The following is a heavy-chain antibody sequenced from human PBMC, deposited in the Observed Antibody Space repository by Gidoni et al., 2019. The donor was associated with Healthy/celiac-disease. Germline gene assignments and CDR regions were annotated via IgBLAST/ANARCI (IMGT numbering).Heavy chain of an antibody. J-gene: IGHJ4*02. D-gene: IGHD3-22*01. CDR3: ARVWAGDSSGYPFDY. CDR2: IYTSGST. Sequence: QVQLQESGPGLVKPSQTLSLPCTVSGGSISSGSYYWSWIRQPAGKGLEWIGRIYTSGSTNYTPSLKSRVTISVDTSKNQFSLKLSSVTAADTAVYYCARVWAGDSSGYPFDYWGQGTLVTVSS. CDR1: GGSISSGSYY. V-gene: IGHV4-61*02.